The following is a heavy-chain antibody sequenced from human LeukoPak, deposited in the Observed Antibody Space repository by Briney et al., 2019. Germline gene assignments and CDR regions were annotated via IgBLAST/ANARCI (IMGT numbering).Heavy chain of an antibody. CDR3: ARAGQDETYNWFDP. V-gene: IGHV4-4*02. Sequence: SETLSLTCAVSGGSISSSNWWSWVRQPPGKGLEWIGEIYHSGSTNYNPSLKSRVTISVDKSKNQFSLKLSSVTAADTAVHYCARAGQDETYNWFDPWGQGTLVTVSS. CDR2: IYHSGST. CDR1: GGSISSSNW. J-gene: IGHJ5*02.